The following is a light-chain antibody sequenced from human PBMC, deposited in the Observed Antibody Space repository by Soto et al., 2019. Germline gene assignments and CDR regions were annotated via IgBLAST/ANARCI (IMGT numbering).Light chain of an antibody. CDR3: QQYNIYSCT. CDR1: QSISSW. V-gene: IGKV1-5*01. Sequence: DIQMTQSPSTLSASVGDRVTITCRASQSISSWLAWYQQKPGKAPKLLIYDASSLESVVPSRFSGSGSGTEFTLTISSLQPDDFATYYCQQYNIYSCTFGQGTKGEIK. J-gene: IGKJ1*01. CDR2: DAS.